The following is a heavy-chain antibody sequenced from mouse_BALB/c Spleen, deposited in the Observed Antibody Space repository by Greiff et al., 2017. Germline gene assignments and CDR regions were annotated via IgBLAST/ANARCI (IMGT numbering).Heavy chain of an antibody. J-gene: IGHJ4*01. D-gene: IGHD2-4*01. CDR2: IRSKSNNYAT. CDR1: GFTFNTNA. Sequence: EVKLVETGGGLVQPKGSLKLSCAASGFTFNTNAMNWVRQAPGKGLEWVARIRSKSNNYATYYADSVKDRFTISRDDSQSMLYLQMNNLKTEDTAMYYCAWEGGYDYDGAMDYWGQGTSVTVSS. CDR3: AWEGGYDYDGAMDY. V-gene: IGHV10S3*01.